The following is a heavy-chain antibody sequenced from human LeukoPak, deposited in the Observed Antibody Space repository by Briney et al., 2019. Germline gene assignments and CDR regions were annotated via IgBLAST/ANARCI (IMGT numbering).Heavy chain of an antibody. CDR1: GGTFSSYA. V-gene: IGHV1-69*05. CDR3: ARARWYSSSYWFDP. J-gene: IGHJ5*02. Sequence: AASAKVSCKASGGTFSSYAISWVRQAPGQGLEWMGGIIPIFGTANYAQKFQGRVTITTDESTSTAYMELSSLRSEDTAVYYCARARWYSSSYWFDPWGQGTLVTVSS. D-gene: IGHD6-6*01. CDR2: IIPIFGTA.